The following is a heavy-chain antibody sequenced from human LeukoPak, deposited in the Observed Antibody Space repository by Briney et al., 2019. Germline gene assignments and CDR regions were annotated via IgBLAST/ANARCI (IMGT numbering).Heavy chain of an antibody. J-gene: IGHJ3*02. CDR3: ARGEQYDFWSGYVHGAFDI. CDR1: GYNFSNYW. CDR2: IYPGDSDT. D-gene: IGHD3-3*01. V-gene: IGHV5-51*01. Sequence: GESLQISCKGSGYNFSNYWIAWVRQMPGKGLEWMGIIYPGDSDTLYSPSFQGQVTISADKSISTAYLQWSSLKASDTAMYYCARGEQYDFWSGYVHGAFDIWGQGTMVTVSS.